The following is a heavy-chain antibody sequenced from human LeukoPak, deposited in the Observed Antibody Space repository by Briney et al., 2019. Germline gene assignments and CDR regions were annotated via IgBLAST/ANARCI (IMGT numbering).Heavy chain of an antibody. CDR3: ARQYYDFWSGSDYYYMDV. D-gene: IGHD3-3*01. CDR1: GFTFSSYA. CDR2: ISYDGSNK. J-gene: IGHJ6*03. Sequence: GGSLRLSCAASGFTFSSYAMSWVRQAPGKGLEWVAVISYDGSNKYYADSVKGRFTISRDNSKNTLYLQMNSLRAEDTAVYYCARQYYDFWSGSDYYYMDVWGKGTTVTVSS. V-gene: IGHV3-30-3*01.